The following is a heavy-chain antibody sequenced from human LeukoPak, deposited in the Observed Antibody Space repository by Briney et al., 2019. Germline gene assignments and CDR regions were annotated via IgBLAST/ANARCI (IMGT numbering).Heavy chain of an antibody. Sequence: KPSETLSLTCSVSSPSVSDFYCKWIRQPPGKGWEWIGYVYNSGITNYNASLRSRVTISVDTSKNQFSLKLNCVSAADAAVYYWARVRLSSGYSKWGQGTLVTVSS. D-gene: IGHD3-22*01. CDR1: SPSVSDFY. V-gene: IGHV4-59*02. CDR3: ARVRLSSGYSK. J-gene: IGHJ4*02. CDR2: VYNSGIT.